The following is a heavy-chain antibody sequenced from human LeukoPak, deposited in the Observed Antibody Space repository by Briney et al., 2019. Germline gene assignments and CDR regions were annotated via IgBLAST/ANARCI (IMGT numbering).Heavy chain of an antibody. CDR1: GGSISSGGYY. CDR3: ARQTFRLGFDY. D-gene: IGHD2/OR15-2a*01. Sequence: SETLSLTCTVSGGSISSGGYYWSWIRQHPGKGLEWIGYIYYSGSTYYNPSLKSRVTISVDTSKNQFSLKLSSVTAADTAVYYCARQTFRLGFDYWGQGTLVTVSS. CDR2: IYYSGST. J-gene: IGHJ4*02. V-gene: IGHV4-31*03.